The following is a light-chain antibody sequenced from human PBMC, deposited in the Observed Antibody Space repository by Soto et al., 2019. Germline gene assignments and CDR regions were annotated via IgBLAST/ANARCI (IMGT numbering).Light chain of an antibody. J-gene: IGKJ1*01. V-gene: IGKV1-5*01. CDR1: QSISSW. CDR2: DAS. Sequence: IQMTQSPSSLSASVGDTVTITCRASQSISSWLAWYQQKPGKAPKLPIYDASSLESGVPSRFSGSGSGTEFTLTISSLQPDDFATYYCQQYNSHPWTFGQGTKVDI. CDR3: QQYNSHPWT.